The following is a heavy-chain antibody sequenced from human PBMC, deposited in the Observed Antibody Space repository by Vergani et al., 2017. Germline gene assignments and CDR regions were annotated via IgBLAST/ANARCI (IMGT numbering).Heavy chain of an antibody. CDR3: ARRRVAADHDAFDI. V-gene: IGHV1-18*01. CDR2: ISVYNGNR. J-gene: IGHJ3*02. Sequence: QVQLVQSGAEVKKPGASVKVPCKASGYTFSSYGISWVRQDPGQGLEWMGWISVYNGNRKYAKRLQDRVTMTTDTTTSTAYMGRRSLRSDDTAVYYCARRRVAADHDAFDIWGQGTMVTVSS. D-gene: IGHD2-15*01. CDR1: GYTFSSYG.